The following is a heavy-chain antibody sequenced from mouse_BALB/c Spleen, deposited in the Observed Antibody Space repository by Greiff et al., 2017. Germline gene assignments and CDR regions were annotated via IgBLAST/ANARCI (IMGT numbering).Heavy chain of an antibody. D-gene: IGHD2-2*01. Sequence: QVQLQQPGAELVKPGASVKMSCKASGYTFTSYNMHWVKQTPGQGLEWIGAIYPGNGDTSYNQKFKGKATLTADKSSSTAYMQLSSLTSEDSAVYYCARSEVTTKWVDYWGQGTSVTVSA. V-gene: IGHV1-12*01. CDR3: ARSEVTTKWVDY. J-gene: IGHJ4*01. CDR2: IYPGNGDT. CDR1: GYTFTSYN.